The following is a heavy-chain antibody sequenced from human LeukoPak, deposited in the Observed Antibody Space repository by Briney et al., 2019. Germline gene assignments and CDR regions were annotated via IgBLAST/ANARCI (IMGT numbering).Heavy chain of an antibody. CDR2: IKQDGSDK. Sequence: GGSLRLSCAASGFSFSRYWMSWVRQAPGKGLEWVANIKQDGSDKYYVGSVRGRCTISRANAKNSLHLQMNSLRAEDTAVYWCAGDGSGGSTQYNWFDPWGQGTLVTVSS. CDR3: AGDGSGGSTQYNWFDP. J-gene: IGHJ5*02. D-gene: IGHD2-15*01. V-gene: IGHV3-7*01. CDR1: GFSFSRYW.